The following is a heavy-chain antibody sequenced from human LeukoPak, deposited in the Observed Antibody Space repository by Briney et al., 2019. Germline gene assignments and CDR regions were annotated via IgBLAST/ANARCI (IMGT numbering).Heavy chain of an antibody. CDR1: GGSISSYY. J-gene: IGHJ2*01. V-gene: IGHV4-4*07. D-gene: IGHD2-2*01. CDR2: IYTRGST. CDR3: ARGAVVVPAAPEVWYFDL. Sequence: PSETLSLTCTVSGGSISSYYWSWIRQPAGKGLEWIGRIYTRGSTNYNPSLKSRVTMSVDTSKNQFSLKLSSVTAADTAVYYCARGAVVVPAAPEVWYFDLWGRGTLVTVSS.